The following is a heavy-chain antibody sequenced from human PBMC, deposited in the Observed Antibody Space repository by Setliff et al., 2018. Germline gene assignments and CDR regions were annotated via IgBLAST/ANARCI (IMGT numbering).Heavy chain of an antibody. CDR1: GGSFSGYY. CDR2: IGHTGSI. D-gene: IGHD5-12*01. Sequence: PSETLSLTCAVYGGSFSGYYWSWIRQPPGKGLEWVGNIGHTGSINYNPSLKSRLTISRDTSKNQFSLKLSSVTAADTAVYYCARGKRLPPPRTARGYSGYDYWGQGTLVTVSS. CDR3: ARGKRLPPPRTARGYSGYDY. J-gene: IGHJ4*02. V-gene: IGHV4-34*01.